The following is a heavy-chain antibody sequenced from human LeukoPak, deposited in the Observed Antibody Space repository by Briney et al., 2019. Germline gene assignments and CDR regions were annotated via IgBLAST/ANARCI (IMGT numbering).Heavy chain of an antibody. CDR2: IYYSGST. J-gene: IGHJ4*02. V-gene: IGHV4-39*01. CDR3: ARVIQIGSSRSGPIFDY. Sequence: PSETLSLTCTVSGGSIRSSSYYWGWIRQPPGKGLEWIGSIYYSGSTNYNPSLKSRVTISVDTSKNQFPLKLSSVTAADTAVYYCARVIQIGSSRSGPIFDYWGQGTLVTVSS. CDR1: GGSIRSSSYY. D-gene: IGHD1-26*01.